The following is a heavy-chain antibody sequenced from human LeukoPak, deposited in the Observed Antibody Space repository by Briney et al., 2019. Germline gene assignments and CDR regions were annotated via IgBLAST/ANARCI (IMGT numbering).Heavy chain of an antibody. CDR2: ISYDGSNK. D-gene: IGHD2-2*01. Sequence: QPGGSLRLSCAASGFTFSSYGMHWVRQAPGKGLEWVAVISYDGSNKYYADSVKGRFTISRDNSKNTLYLQMNSLRAEDTAVYYCAKVPDLRYCSSTSCYGGPFDYWGQGTLVTVSS. CDR1: GFTFSSYG. V-gene: IGHV3-30*18. J-gene: IGHJ4*02. CDR3: AKVPDLRYCSSTSCYGGPFDY.